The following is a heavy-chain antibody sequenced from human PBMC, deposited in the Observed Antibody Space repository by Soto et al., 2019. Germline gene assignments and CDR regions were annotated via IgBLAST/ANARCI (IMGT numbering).Heavy chain of an antibody. CDR1: GLSFSNYW. J-gene: IGHJ4*02. CDR2: IKKDGSEK. D-gene: IGHD5-18*01. Sequence: GGSLRLSCAASGLSFSNYWMSWVRQAPGKGLEWVANIKKDGSEKYYVDSVKGRFTISRDNAKKSLYLQMNGLRAEDTAVYYCVTSGVGYPYCFEFWGLGTLVTVSS. CDR3: VTSGVGYPYCFEF. V-gene: IGHV3-7*01.